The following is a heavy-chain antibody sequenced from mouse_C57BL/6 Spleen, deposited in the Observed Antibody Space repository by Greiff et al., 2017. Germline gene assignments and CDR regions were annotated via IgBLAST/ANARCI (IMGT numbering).Heavy chain of an antibody. J-gene: IGHJ2*01. CDR1: GYTFTNYW. V-gene: IGHV1-63*01. CDR3: GRGVTTRGYFDY. Sequence: VQLQQSGAELVRPGTSVKMSCKASGYTFTNYWIGWAKQRPGHGLEWIGDIYPGGGYTNYNEKFKGKATLTADKSSSTAYMQFSSLASEDSAIYYCGRGVTTRGYFDYWGQGTTLTVSS. D-gene: IGHD2-2*01. CDR2: IYPGGGYT.